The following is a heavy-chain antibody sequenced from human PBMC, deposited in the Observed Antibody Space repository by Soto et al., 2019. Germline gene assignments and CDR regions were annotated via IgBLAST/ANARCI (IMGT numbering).Heavy chain of an antibody. J-gene: IGHJ4*02. CDR3: ARQPADDCWRFDY. CDR2: IYYRGHT. D-gene: IGHD2-21*01. V-gene: IGHV4-39*01. CDR1: GASISSSGYY. Sequence: QLQLQESGPGLVKPSETLSLTCTVSGASISSSGYYWGWIRQPPGKGPEWIGSIYYRGHTYYNPSLKSRVTMSVDMSKNQFSLRLTSVAAADTAVYYGARQPADDCWRFDYWGQGTLVTVSS.